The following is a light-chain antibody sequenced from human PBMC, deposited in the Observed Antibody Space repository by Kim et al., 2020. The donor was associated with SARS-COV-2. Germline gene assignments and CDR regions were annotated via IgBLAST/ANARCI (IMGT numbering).Light chain of an antibody. J-gene: IGLJ1*01. V-gene: IGLV2-8*01. CDR1: SSDVGRYDF. Sequence: QSVTFSATGTSSDVGRYDFVSWYQHHPGKAPKVIIYEVTKRSSGVPDRFSGSKSGNTASLTVSGLQAEDEADYYCSSHASPNNAFVFGTGTKVTVL. CDR2: EVT. CDR3: SSHASPNNAFV.